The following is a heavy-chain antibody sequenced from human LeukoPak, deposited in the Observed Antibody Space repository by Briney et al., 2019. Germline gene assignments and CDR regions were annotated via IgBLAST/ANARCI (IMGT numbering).Heavy chain of an antibody. J-gene: IGHJ4*02. CDR1: GDSISSDY. D-gene: IGHD3-9*01. V-gene: IGHV4-59*05. Sequence: SDSLSLTCNLSGDSISSDYWSWIRQTPGKGLEWIGLIYHSGSAYYNLSLESRVGISIDTSKGQFSLRLTSVAAADTALYYCARLIICRARYCDPPAGPRGFDSWGQGALVLVSS. CDR3: ARLIICRARYCDPPAGPRGFDS. CDR2: IYHSGSA.